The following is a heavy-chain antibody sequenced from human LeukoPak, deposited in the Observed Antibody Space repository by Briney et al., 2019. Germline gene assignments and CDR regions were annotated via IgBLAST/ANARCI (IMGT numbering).Heavy chain of an antibody. CDR3: ARDAPQVPAAGVLAS. V-gene: IGHV3-53*01. J-gene: IGHJ5*02. D-gene: IGHD6-13*01. CDR1: GFTVSDNY. CDR2: MYSRGDT. Sequence: TGGSLRLSCAASGFTVSDNYMSWVRQAPGKGLEWVSVMYSRGDTYYADSVKGRFTFSRDISKNTLYPQMNGLRTEDTAMYYCARDAPQVPAAGVLASWGQGTLVTVSS.